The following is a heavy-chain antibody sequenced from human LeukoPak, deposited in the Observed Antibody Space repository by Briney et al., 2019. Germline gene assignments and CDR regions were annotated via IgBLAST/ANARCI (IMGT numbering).Heavy chain of an antibody. D-gene: IGHD3-22*01. Sequence: FXFXXXWMSWVRQAPGKGLEWGAHIKQDGSEKYYVDSVKGRFTISRDNAKNSLYLQMNSLRAEDTAVYYCARENTMIVVLDYWGQGTLVTVSS. J-gene: IGHJ4*02. CDR2: IKQDGSEK. CDR3: ARENTMIVVLDY. V-gene: IGHV3-7*01. CDR1: FXFXXXW.